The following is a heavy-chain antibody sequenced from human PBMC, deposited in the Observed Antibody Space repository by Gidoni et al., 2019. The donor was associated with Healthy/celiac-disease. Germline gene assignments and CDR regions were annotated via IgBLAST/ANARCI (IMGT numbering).Heavy chain of an antibody. J-gene: IGHJ4*02. V-gene: IGHV4-39*01. CDR1: GGSISSSSYY. CDR2: IYYSGST. CDR3: ARLPLSGAAAGIRD. Sequence: QLQLQESGPGLVKPSETLSLTCTVSGGSISSSSYYWGWIRQPPGTGLEWIGSIYYSGSTYYNPSLKSRGTISVDTSKNQFSLKLSSVTAADTAVYYCARLPLSGAAAGIRDWGQGTLVTVSS. D-gene: IGHD6-13*01.